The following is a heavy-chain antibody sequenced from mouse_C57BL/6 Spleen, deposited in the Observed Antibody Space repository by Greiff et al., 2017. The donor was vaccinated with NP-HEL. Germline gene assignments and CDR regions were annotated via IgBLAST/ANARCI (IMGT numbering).Heavy chain of an antibody. D-gene: IGHD6-5*01. CDR3: ARSRPSYPFYAMDY. CDR1: GYTFTSYW. CDR2: IDPSDSYT. V-gene: IGHV1-69*01. Sequence: QVQLQQPGAELVMPGASVKLSCKASGYTFTSYWMHWVKQRPGQGLEWIGEIDPSDSYTNYNQKFKGKSTLTVDKSSSTAYMQLSSLTSEDSAVYYCARSRPSYPFYAMDYWGQGTSVTVSS. J-gene: IGHJ4*01.